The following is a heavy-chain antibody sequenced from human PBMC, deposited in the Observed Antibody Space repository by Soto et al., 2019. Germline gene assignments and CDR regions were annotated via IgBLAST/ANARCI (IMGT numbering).Heavy chain of an antibody. V-gene: IGHV4-30-2*01. CDR3: ARGYHDYTRGWFDP. CDR1: GGSISSGGYS. CDR2: IYHSGST. D-gene: IGHD4-4*01. J-gene: IGHJ5*02. Sequence: ASETLSLTCAVSGGSISSGGYSWSWIRQPPGKGLEWIGYIYHSGSTYYNPSLKSRVTISVDRSKNQFSLKLSSVTAADTAVYYCARGYHDYTRGWFDPWGQGTLVTVSS.